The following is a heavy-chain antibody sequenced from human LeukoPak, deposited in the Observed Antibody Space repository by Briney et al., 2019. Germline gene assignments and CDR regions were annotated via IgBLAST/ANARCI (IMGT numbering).Heavy chain of an antibody. CDR3: ARRKGYVGWFDP. V-gene: IGHV4-4*07. Sequence: SETLSLTCTVSGGSFSSYYWSWIRQPAGKGLEWIGRIYTSGNTNYNPSLKSRVTMSVDTPKNQFSLKLSSVTAADTAVYYCARRKGYVGWFDPWGQGTLVTVSS. CDR1: GGSFSSYY. CDR2: IYTSGNT. D-gene: IGHD1-1*01. J-gene: IGHJ5*02.